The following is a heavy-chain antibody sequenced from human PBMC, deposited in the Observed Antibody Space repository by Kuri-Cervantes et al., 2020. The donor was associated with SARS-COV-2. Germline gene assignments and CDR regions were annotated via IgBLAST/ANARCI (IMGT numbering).Heavy chain of an antibody. CDR1: GGSISSGSYY. V-gene: IGHV4-30-4*08. J-gene: IGHJ4*02. Sequence: SETLSLTCTVSGGSISSGSYYWSWIRQPPGKGLEWIGYIYYSGSTYYNPSLKSRVTISVDTSKNQFSLKLSSVTAADTAVYYCARDYYDSSYFDYWGQGNLVTVSS. D-gene: IGHD3-22*01. CDR3: ARDYYDSSYFDY. CDR2: IYYSGST.